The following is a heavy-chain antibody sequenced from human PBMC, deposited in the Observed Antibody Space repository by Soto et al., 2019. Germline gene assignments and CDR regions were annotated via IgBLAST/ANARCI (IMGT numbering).Heavy chain of an antibody. CDR3: AKDGEANTAMGFFDY. CDR1: GFTFSSYG. J-gene: IGHJ4*02. Sequence: QVQLVESGGGVVQPGRSLRLSCAASGFTFSSYGMHWVRQAPGKGLEWVAVISYDGSNKYYADSVKGRFTISRDNSKNTLYLQMNSLRAEDTAGYYCAKDGEANTAMGFFDYWGQGTLVTVSS. D-gene: IGHD5-18*01. V-gene: IGHV3-30*18. CDR2: ISYDGSNK.